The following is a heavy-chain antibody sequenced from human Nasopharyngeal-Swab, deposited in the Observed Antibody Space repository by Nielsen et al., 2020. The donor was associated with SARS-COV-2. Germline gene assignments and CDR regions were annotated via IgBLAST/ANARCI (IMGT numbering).Heavy chain of an antibody. V-gene: IGHV3-48*02. CDR2: ISSTTYTT. CDR3: ARVGWWFHYYFDY. D-gene: IGHD2-15*01. CDR1: GFTFSSYS. Sequence: GGSLRLSCAASGFTFSSYSMNWIRQAPGKGLEWISYISSTTYTTYYVDSVKGRFTISRDNAKNSLYLQMNSLRDEDTAVYYCARVGWWFHYYFDYWGQGTLATVSS. J-gene: IGHJ4*02.